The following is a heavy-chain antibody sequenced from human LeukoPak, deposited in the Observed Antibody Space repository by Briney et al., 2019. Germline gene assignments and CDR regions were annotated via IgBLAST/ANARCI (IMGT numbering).Heavy chain of an antibody. D-gene: IGHD3-16*01. V-gene: IGHV1-18*01. CDR1: GYTFTSYA. J-gene: IGHJ4*02. Sequence: GASVKVSCKTSGYTFTSYAISWVRQAPGQGLEWMGWISAYNGNTDYAQKFQGRVTMTTDTSTSTAYMELRSLRSDDTAAYYCARRNYDHIWGNYGSLYYFDYWGQGTLVTVSS. CDR2: ISAYNGNT. CDR3: ARRNYDHIWGNYGSLYYFDY.